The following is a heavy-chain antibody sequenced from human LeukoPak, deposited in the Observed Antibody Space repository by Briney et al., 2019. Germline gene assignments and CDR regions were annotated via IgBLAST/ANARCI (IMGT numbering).Heavy chain of an antibody. CDR2: IHFSGRI. D-gene: IGHD5-24*01. J-gene: IGHJ4*02. Sequence: SETLSLTCAVYGGSFSGYYWTWIRQPPGKGLEWIGEIHFSGRINYNPSLKSRVTISADTSNNHFSLKMNSVTAADTAVYYCSRGTDAYKCGNSWGQGTLVTVSS. V-gene: IGHV4-34*01. CDR3: SRGTDAYKCGNS. CDR1: GGSFSGYY.